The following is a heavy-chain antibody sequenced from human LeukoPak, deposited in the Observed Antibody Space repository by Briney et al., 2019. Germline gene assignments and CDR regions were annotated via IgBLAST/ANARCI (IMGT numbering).Heavy chain of an antibody. J-gene: IGHJ5*02. CDR3: ARVLPYDYINRFDR. Sequence: PGRSLRLSCAASGFTFSSYGMHWVRQAPGKWLEWVAVIWYDGSNKYYADSVKGRFTISRDNAKNSLYLQMNSLRAEDTAVYYCARVLPYDYINRFDRWGQGTLVTVSS. D-gene: IGHD4-11*01. V-gene: IGHV3-33*01. CDR2: IWYDGSNK. CDR1: GFTFSSYG.